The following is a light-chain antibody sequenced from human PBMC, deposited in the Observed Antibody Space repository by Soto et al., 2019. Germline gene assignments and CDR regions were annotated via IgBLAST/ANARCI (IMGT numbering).Light chain of an antibody. J-gene: IGLJ3*02. Sequence: QLVLTQSPSASARLGASVKLTCTLSSGHSTYAIAWHQQQPEKGPRYLMNVDSDGSHIKGDGIPDRFSGSSSGTERYLSISSLQSEDEADYYCQAWDTGLRVFGGGTKLTVL. CDR1: SGHSTYA. V-gene: IGLV4-69*01. CDR2: VDSDGSH. CDR3: QAWDTGLRV.